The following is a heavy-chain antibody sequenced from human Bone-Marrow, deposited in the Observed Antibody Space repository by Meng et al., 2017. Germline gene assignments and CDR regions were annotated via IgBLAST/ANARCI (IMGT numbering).Heavy chain of an antibody. D-gene: IGHD1-26*01. Sequence: VQLQYTGPDSVELPGTLALILAIPGDSVNGGNWGIWVRQPPGKRLEWIGEIHHSGSTYYNPSLKSRITMSVDTSKNQFYLKLSSVTAADTAVYYCARRKVGATGRAYYWYFDLWGRGTLVTVSS. J-gene: IGHJ2*01. CDR1: GDSVNGGNW. CDR3: ARRKVGATGRAYYWYFDL. CDR2: IHHSGST. V-gene: IGHV4-55*01.